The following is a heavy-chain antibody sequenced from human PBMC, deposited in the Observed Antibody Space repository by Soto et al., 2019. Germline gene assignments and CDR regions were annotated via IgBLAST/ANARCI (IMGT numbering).Heavy chain of an antibody. J-gene: IGHJ6*02. D-gene: IGHD3-3*01. CDR1: GGSISSGGYY. Sequence: PSETLSLTCTVSGGSISSGGYYWSWIRQHPGKGLEWIGYIYYSGSTYYNPSLKSRVTISVDTSKNQFSLKLSSVTAADTAVYYCARDVVPTGPYDFWSGYQRPYYYCGMDVWGQGTTVTVSS. V-gene: IGHV4-31*03. CDR3: ARDVVPTGPYDFWSGYQRPYYYCGMDV. CDR2: IYYSGST.